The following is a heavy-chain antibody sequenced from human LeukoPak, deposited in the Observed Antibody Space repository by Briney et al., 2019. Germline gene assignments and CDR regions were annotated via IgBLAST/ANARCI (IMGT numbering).Heavy chain of an antibody. V-gene: IGHV3-11*01. Sequence: GGSLRLSCAASGFTFSDYYMSWIRQAPGKGLEWVSYISSSGSTIYYADSVKGRFTISRDNAKNSLYLQMNSLRAEDTAAYYCARDPRYSSSGYYYMDVWGKGTTVTVSS. J-gene: IGHJ6*03. D-gene: IGHD6-6*01. CDR1: GFTFSDYY. CDR3: ARDPRYSSSGYYYMDV. CDR2: ISSSGSTI.